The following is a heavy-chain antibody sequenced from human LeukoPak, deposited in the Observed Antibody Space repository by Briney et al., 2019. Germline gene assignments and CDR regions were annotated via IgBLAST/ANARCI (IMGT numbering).Heavy chain of an antibody. CDR1: GFTVSSNS. J-gene: IGHJ6*03. CDR2: IYSGGNT. Sequence: GGSLRLSCTVSGFTVSSNSMSWVRQAPGKGLEWVSFIYSGGNTHYSDSVKGRFTISRDNSKNTLYLQMNSLRAEDTAVYYCARDFYCGGDCYSSLTAYYYYMDVWGKETTVTIS. D-gene: IGHD2-21*02. CDR3: ARDFYCGGDCYSSLTAYYYYMDV. V-gene: IGHV3-53*01.